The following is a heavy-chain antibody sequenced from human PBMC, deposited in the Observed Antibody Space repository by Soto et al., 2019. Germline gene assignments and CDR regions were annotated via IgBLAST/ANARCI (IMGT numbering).Heavy chain of an antibody. V-gene: IGHV3-74*01. CDR3: VRTILVVAAATREDY. CDR2: INSDGSST. Sequence: EVQLVESGGGLVQPGESLRLSCAASGFTFSSYWMHWVRQAPGKGLVWVSRINSDGSSTSYAGPVNGRFTISRDNAKNTLYLRMNSLTAEATAVYYCVRTILVVAAATREDYWGQGTLVTVSS. CDR1: GFTFSSYW. J-gene: IGHJ4*02. D-gene: IGHD2-15*01.